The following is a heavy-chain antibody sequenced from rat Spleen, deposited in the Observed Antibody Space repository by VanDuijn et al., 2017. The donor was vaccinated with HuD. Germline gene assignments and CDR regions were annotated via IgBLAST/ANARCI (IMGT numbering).Heavy chain of an antibody. V-gene: IGHV2-45*01. Sequence: QVQLMESGPGLVQPSETLSLTCTVSGFSLTSYNVHWVRQPPGKGLEWMGVMWSGGSTDYNSALKSRLSISRDTSKNQVFLKMNSLQSEDTTTYYCARERRALFDYWGQGVMVTVSS. CDR1: GFSLTSYN. D-gene: IGHD1-4*01. CDR2: MWSGGST. CDR3: ARERRALFDY. J-gene: IGHJ2*01.